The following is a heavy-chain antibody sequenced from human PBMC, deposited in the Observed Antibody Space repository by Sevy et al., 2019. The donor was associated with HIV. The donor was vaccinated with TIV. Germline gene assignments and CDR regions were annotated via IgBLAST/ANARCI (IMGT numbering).Heavy chain of an antibody. CDR2: ISTGTDHI. CDR1: GYTFPAFS. Sequence: GGSLRLPCTASGYTFPAFSFNWVRQAPGKGLEWLSYISTGTDHIYYADSAKGRFTISRDDAKNSVYLEMKSLRDQDTALYYCVRRGVDAYNVYFDLWGQGTLVTVSS. V-gene: IGHV3-21*05. CDR3: VRRGVDAYNVYFDL. D-gene: IGHD3-10*01. J-gene: IGHJ4*02.